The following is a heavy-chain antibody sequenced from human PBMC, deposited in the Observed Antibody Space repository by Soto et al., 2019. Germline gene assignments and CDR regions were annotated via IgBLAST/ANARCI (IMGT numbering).Heavy chain of an antibody. CDR1: GFSLSTSGVG. CDR3: AHRQVVVIAMLGAFDI. V-gene: IGHV2-5*02. Sequence: SGPTLVKPTQTLTLTCTFSGFSLSTSGVGVGWIRQPPGKALEWLALIYWDDDKRYSPSLKSRLTITKDTSKNQVVLTMTNMDPVDTPTYYCAHRQVVVIAMLGAFDIWGQGTMVTVSS. J-gene: IGHJ3*02. CDR2: IYWDDDK. D-gene: IGHD2-21*01.